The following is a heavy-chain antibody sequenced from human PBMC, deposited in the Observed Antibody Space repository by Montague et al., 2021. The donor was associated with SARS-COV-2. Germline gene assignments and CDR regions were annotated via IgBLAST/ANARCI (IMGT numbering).Heavy chain of an antibody. D-gene: IGHD4-17*01. CDR3: ARSYGDYRDSYFDY. CDR1: GFSLNTSGMC. V-gene: IGHV2-70*01. J-gene: IGHJ4*02. Sequence: PALVKPTQTLTLTCTFSGFSLNTSGMCVSWIRQPPGKALEWLALIDWDEDQYYSTSLKTRLTISKDTSKNQVVLTMTNMDPIDTATYYCARSYGDYRDSYFDYGGQGTLVTGSS. CDR2: IDWDEDQ.